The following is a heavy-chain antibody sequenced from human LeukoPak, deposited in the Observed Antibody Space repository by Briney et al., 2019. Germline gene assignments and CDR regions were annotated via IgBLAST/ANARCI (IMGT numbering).Heavy chain of an antibody. D-gene: IGHD3-3*01. V-gene: IGHV4-59*01. Sequence: SETLSLTRTVSGGSISSYYWSWLRQPPGKGLEWIGYIYYSGSTNYNPSLKSRVTISVDTSKNQFSLKLSSVTAADTAVYYCARYYDFWSGYYGEPRNGGFDPWGQGTLVTVSS. CDR3: ARYYDFWSGYYGEPRNGGFDP. J-gene: IGHJ5*02. CDR1: GGSISSYY. CDR2: IYYSGST.